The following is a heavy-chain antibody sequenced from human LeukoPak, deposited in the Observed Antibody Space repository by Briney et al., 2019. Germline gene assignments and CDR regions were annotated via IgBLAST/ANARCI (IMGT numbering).Heavy chain of an antibody. CDR1: GFTFSSYS. CDR3: ASGYSSSPFDY. CDR2: ISSSSSYI. J-gene: IGHJ4*02. D-gene: IGHD6-6*01. Sequence: GGSLRLSCEASGFTFSSYSMDWVRQAPGKGLEWVSSISSSSSYIYYADSVKGRFTISRDNAKNSLYLQMNSLRAEDTAVYYCASGYSSSPFDYWGQGTLVTVSS. V-gene: IGHV3-21*01.